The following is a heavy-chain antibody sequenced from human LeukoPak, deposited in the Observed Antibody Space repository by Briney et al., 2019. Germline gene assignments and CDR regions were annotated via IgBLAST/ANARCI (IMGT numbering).Heavy chain of an antibody. D-gene: IGHD3-3*01. CDR2: NYVTGSA. J-gene: IGHJ6*03. CDR1: GTSVSSHH. Sequence: SETLSLPCTLSGTSVSSHHWSWIRQSAGKGLEWLARNYVTGSANYNPSLMGQVRMAEDTFKNTFSMRLSSVTAAVRAMYSRATIIHEGPSFGVIKNMADWGRGTAVTVSS. CDR3: ATIIHEGPSFGVIKNMAD. V-gene: IGHV4-4*07.